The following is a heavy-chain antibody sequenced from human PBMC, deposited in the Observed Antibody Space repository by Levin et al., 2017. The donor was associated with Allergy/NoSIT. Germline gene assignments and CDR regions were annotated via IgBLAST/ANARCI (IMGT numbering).Heavy chain of an antibody. CDR3: ARGPFRRGYSYGTGAFDI. Sequence: SETLSLTCAVYGGSFSGYYWSWIRQPPGKGLEWIGEINHSGSTNYNPSLKSRVTISVDTSKNQFSLKLSSVTAADTAVYYCARGPFRRGYSYGTGAFDIWGQGTMVTVSS. V-gene: IGHV4-34*01. CDR2: INHSGST. J-gene: IGHJ3*02. CDR1: GGSFSGYY. D-gene: IGHD5-18*01.